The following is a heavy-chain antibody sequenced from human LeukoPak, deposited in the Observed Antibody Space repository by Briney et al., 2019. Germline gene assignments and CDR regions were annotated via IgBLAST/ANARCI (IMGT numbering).Heavy chain of an antibody. Sequence: ASVKVSCKASGYTFTSYDINWVRQATGQGLEWMGWMNPNGGNTGYAQKFQGRVTITRNTSISTAYMELSSLRSEDTAVYYCARGRFLEWFPDYWGQGTLVTVPS. J-gene: IGHJ4*02. D-gene: IGHD3-3*01. CDR3: ARGRFLEWFPDY. CDR2: MNPNGGNT. CDR1: GYTFTSYD. V-gene: IGHV1-8*03.